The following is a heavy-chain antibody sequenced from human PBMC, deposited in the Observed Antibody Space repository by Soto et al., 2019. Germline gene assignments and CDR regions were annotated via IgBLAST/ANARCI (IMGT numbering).Heavy chain of an antibody. CDR3: ARDPPSRFFLHAFDV. CDR2: INPNSGDT. J-gene: IGHJ3*01. CDR1: GYSFTAYY. D-gene: IGHD3-3*01. Sequence: ASVKVSCKASGYSFTAYYIYWVRQAPGQGLEWVGWINPNSGDTKYAQMFQDRVTMTRDTSISTAYMELSKLRSDDTAVFFCARDPPSRFFLHAFDVWGQGTTVTVSS. V-gene: IGHV1-2*02.